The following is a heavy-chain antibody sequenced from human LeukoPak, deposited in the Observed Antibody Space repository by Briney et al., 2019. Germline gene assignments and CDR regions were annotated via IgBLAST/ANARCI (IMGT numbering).Heavy chain of an antibody. J-gene: IGHJ3*02. V-gene: IGHV1-2*02. Sequence: ASVKVSCKASGYIFTGYYIHWVRQAPGQGLEWMGWINPNNGGTNYAQKFQGRVTMTRDTSISTAYMELSRLRSDDTAVYYCARGPKRVVPSASLDAFDIWGQGTMVTVSS. CDR3: ARGPKRVVPSASLDAFDI. D-gene: IGHD2-2*01. CDR2: INPNNGGT. CDR1: GYIFTGYY.